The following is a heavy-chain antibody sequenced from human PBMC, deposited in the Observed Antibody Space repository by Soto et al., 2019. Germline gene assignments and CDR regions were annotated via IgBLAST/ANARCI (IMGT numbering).Heavy chain of an antibody. J-gene: IGHJ5*02. CDR2: ITPIFGTA. CDR3: ARDTKAAGIIGPGYNWFDP. V-gene: IGHV1-69*12. D-gene: IGHD6-13*01. CDR1: GGTFSSYA. Sequence: QVQLVQSGAEVKKLGSSVKVSCKASGGTFSSYAISWVRQAPGQGLEWMGGITPIFGTANYAQKFQGRVTITADESTSTAYMERSSLRSEDTAIYYCARDTKAAGIIGPGYNWFDPWGQGTLVTVSS.